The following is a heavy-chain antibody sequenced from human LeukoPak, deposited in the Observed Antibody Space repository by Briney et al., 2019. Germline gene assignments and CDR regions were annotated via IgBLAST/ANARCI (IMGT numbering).Heavy chain of an antibody. D-gene: IGHD3-16*01. CDR2: ISASGGST. J-gene: IGHJ3*02. CDR1: GFTFNTYA. V-gene: IGHV3-23*01. CDR3: AVWGSPAAFDI. Sequence: QPGGSLRLSCAASGFTFNTYAMSWVRQAPGKGLEWVSGISASGGSTYYADSVKGRFTISRDNSKNTLYLQMNSLRAEDTAVYYCAVWGSPAAFDIWGQGTMVTVSS.